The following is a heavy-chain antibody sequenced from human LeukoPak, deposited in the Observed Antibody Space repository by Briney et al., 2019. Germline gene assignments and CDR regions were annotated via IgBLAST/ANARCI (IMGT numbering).Heavy chain of an antibody. J-gene: IGHJ4*02. CDR2: INPNSGDT. Sequence: ASVKVSCKASGYTFTGYYLHWVRQAPGQGLEWMGWINPNSGDTKYAQKFQGRVTMTRDTSISTAYMELSRLRSDDTAVYYCARGELLWPFDYWGQGTLVTVSS. D-gene: IGHD1-26*01. V-gene: IGHV1-2*02. CDR1: GYTFTGYY. CDR3: ARGELLWPFDY.